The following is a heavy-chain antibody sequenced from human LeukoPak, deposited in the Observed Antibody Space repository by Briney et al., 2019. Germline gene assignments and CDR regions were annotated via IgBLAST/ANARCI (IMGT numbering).Heavy chain of an antibody. Sequence: ASVKVSCKVSGYTLTELSMHWVRQAPGKGLEWMGGFDPEDGETICAQKFQGRVTMTEDTSTDTAYMELSSLRSEDTAVYYCATGWLWSGYPQGIVWGQGTLVTVSS. J-gene: IGHJ4*02. V-gene: IGHV1-24*01. CDR2: FDPEDGET. D-gene: IGHD3-3*01. CDR3: ATGWLWSGYPQGIV. CDR1: GYTLTELS.